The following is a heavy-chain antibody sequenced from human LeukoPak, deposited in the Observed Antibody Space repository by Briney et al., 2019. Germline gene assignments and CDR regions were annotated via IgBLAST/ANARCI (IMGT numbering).Heavy chain of an antibody. CDR1: GGSISSSSSY. CDR3: ARLCSGGSCYFGGAFDI. J-gene: IGHJ3*02. V-gene: IGHV4-39*07. CDR2: IYYSGST. D-gene: IGHD2-15*01. Sequence: SETLSLTCTVSGGSISSSSSYWGWIRQPPGKGLEWIGSIYYSGSTYYNPSLKSRVTISVDTSKNQFSLKLSSVTAADTAVYYCARLCSGGSCYFGGAFDIWGQGTMVTVSS.